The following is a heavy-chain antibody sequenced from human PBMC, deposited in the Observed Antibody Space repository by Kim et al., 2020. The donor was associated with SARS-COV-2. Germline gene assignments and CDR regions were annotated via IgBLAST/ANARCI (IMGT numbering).Heavy chain of an antibody. J-gene: IGHJ4*02. V-gene: IGHV4-39*01. Sequence: RSLKRRVTISVHTSKNQFSLKLSSVTAADTAVYYCAGLYCSGGSCYYRDYWGQGTLVTVSS. CDR3: AGLYCSGGSCYYRDY. D-gene: IGHD2-15*01.